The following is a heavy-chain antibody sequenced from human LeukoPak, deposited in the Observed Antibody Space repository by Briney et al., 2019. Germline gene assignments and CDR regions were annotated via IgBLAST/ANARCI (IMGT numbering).Heavy chain of an antibody. CDR1: GGTFSSYA. Sequence: SVKVSCKASGGTFSSYAISWVRQAPGQGLEWMGRIIPIFGTANYAQKFQGRVTITTDESTSTAYMELSSLRSEDTAVYYCAGEEDDAFDIWGQGTMVTVSS. CDR2: IIPIFGTA. V-gene: IGHV1-69*05. J-gene: IGHJ3*02. CDR3: AGEEDDAFDI.